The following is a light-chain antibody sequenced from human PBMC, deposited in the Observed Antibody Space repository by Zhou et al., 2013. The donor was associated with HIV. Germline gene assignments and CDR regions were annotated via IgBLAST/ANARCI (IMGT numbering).Light chain of an antibody. V-gene: IGKV1-39*01. Sequence: DIQMTQSPPSLSASVGDRVTITCRASQSISRYLNWYQQKPGKPPELLIYAASTLQSGVPSRFSGSGSGIDFTLTISGLQPEDFAIYYCQQFNSYQFTFGPGTKVDIK. CDR1: QSISRY. CDR2: AAS. J-gene: IGKJ3*01. CDR3: QQFNSYQFT.